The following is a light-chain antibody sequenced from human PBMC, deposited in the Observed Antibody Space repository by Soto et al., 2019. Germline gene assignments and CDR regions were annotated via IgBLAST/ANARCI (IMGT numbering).Light chain of an antibody. CDR3: QQYNQWPGT. Sequence: EIVLTQSPGTLSLSPGERATLSCWASQSIRSNVAWYQQKPGQAPRLLIYGASTRATGIPARFSGSGSGVAFSLTISGLQSEDFAVYHCQQYNQWPGTFGQGTKVDIK. V-gene: IGKV3-15*01. CDR1: QSIRSN. J-gene: IGKJ1*01. CDR2: GAS.